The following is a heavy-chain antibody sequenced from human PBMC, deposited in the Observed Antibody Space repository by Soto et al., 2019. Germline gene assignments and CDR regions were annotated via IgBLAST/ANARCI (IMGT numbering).Heavy chain of an antibody. CDR1: GGSISSGGYY. CDR2: IYYSGST. D-gene: IGHD3-22*01. V-gene: IGHV4-31*03. CDR3: AATMIGVGSFDY. J-gene: IGHJ4*02. Sequence: SETLSLTCTVSGGSISSGGYYWSWIRQHPGKGLEWIGYIYYSGSTYYNPSLKSRVTISVDTSKNQFSLKLSSVTAADTAVYYGAATMIGVGSFDYWGQGTLVTVSS.